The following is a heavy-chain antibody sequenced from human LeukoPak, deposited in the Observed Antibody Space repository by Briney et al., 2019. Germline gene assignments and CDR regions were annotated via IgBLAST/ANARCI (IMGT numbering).Heavy chain of an antibody. J-gene: IGHJ4*02. V-gene: IGHV4-31*03. CDR2: IYYSGST. CDR3: ARDAPNYYDSSGYYYVSGTVDY. Sequence: SETLSLTCTVSGGSISSGGYYWSWIRQHPGKGLEWIGYIYYSGSTYYNPSLKSRVTISVDTSKNQFSLKLSSVTAADTAVYYCARDAPNYYDSSGYYYVSGTVDYWGQGTLVTVSS. D-gene: IGHD3-22*01. CDR1: GGSISSGGYY.